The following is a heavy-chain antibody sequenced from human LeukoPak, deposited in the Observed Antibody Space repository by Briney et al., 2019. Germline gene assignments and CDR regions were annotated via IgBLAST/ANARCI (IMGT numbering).Heavy chain of an antibody. V-gene: IGHV4-59*01. D-gene: IGHD5-24*01. J-gene: IGHJ3*02. CDR2: IYYSGST. Sequence: SETLSLTCTVSGGSISSYHWSWIRQPPGKGLECIGYIYYSGSTNYNPSLKSRVTISVDTSKNQFSLKLSSVTAADTAVYYCASVLTDGAFDIWGQGTMVTVSS. CDR3: ASVLTDGAFDI. CDR1: GGSISSYH.